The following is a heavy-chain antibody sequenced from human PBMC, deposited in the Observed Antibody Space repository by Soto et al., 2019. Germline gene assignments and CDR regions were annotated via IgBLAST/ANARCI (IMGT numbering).Heavy chain of an antibody. J-gene: IGHJ4*02. CDR1: GFTFSSYA. V-gene: IGHV3-64D*06. CDR3: VKSRGGNNFDFFD. Sequence: GGSLRLSCSASGFTFSSYAMHWVRQAPGKGLEYVSGVRGNGDPPFYADSVTGRFTISRDNSKNTLYLQMSGLSADDTAAYYCVKSRGGNNFDFFDWGQGALVTVSS. D-gene: IGHD5-12*01. CDR2: VRGNGDPP.